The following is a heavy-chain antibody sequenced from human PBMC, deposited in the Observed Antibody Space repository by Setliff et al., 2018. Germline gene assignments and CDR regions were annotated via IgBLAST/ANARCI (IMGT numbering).Heavy chain of an antibody. J-gene: IGHJ6*03. D-gene: IGHD1-1*01. CDR1: GGSFSDYY. CDR3: ARESAGDESVRHLYYTDV. CDR2: INHSGST. Sequence: SETLSLTCTVYGGSFSDYYWGWVRQPPGKGLEWIGEINHSGSTNYIPSLKRRLTMSVDTSKNQFSLKLTSVTAADTAVYYCARESAGDESVRHLYYTDVWGRGTTVTVSS. V-gene: IGHV4-34*10.